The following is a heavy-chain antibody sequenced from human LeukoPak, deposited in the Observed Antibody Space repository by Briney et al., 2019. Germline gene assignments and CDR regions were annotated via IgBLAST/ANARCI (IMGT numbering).Heavy chain of an antibody. J-gene: IGHJ4*02. D-gene: IGHD1-14*01. V-gene: IGHV1-8*02. CDR2: MSPNSGNT. CDR3: AKAADNRYCFQY. CDR1: GYTFTNFD. Sequence: ASMKVSCKASGYTFTNFDINWVRQATGQGLEWMGRMSPNSGNTVYAQKFQGRVTLTRNTSIGTAYMELSSLTSEDTAVYYCAKAADNRYCFQYWGQGTLVTVSS.